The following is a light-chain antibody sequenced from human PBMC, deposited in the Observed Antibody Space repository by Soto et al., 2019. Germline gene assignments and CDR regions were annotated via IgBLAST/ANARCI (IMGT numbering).Light chain of an antibody. CDR1: QSLLHSNGYNY. Sequence: DIVMTQSPLSLPVTPGEPASISCRSSQSLLHSNGYNYLDWYLQKPGQSPQLLIYLGSNRASGVSDRFRGSGSVTDFTLKISRVEAEDVGVYYCMQALQTPPSWTFGQGTKVEIK. CDR2: LGS. CDR3: MQALQTPPSWT. V-gene: IGKV2-28*01. J-gene: IGKJ1*01.